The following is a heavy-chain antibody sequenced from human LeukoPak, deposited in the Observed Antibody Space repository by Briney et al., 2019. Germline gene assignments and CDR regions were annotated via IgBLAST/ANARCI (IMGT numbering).Heavy chain of an antibody. D-gene: IGHD5-24*01. CDR3: ARAREMAITIPLEYWYFDL. V-gene: IGHV1-69*05. CDR2: IIPIFGTA. CDR1: GGTFSSYA. J-gene: IGHJ2*01. Sequence: SVKVSCKASGGTFSSYAISWVRQAPGQGLEWMGRIIPIFGTANYAQKFQGRVTITTDESTSTAYMELSSLRSEDTAVCYCARAREMAITIPLEYWYFDLWGRGTLVTVSS.